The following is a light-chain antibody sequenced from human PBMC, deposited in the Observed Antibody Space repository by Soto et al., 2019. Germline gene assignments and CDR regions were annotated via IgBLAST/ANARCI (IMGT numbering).Light chain of an antibody. J-gene: IGLJ3*02. CDR2: EVS. Sequence: QSVLTQPASVSGSPGQSITISCTGTSSDVGAYNYVSWYQQHPGKAPKLMIYEVSNRPSGVSNRFSGSKSANTASLTISGLQAGDEADYYCRSYTSSSTWLFGGGTKLTVL. CDR3: RSYTSSSTWL. CDR1: SSDVGAYNY. V-gene: IGLV2-14*03.